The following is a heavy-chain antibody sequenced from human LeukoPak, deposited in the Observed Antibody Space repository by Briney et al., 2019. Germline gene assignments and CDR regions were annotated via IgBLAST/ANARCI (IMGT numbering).Heavy chain of an antibody. CDR3: ARVGVTVAGYYYYYMDV. D-gene: IGHD6-19*01. Sequence: PAGSLRLSCAASGFTFSIFGMHWVRQAPGKGLEYVSTITSNGGSTYYANSVKGRFTISRDNAKNTLYLQMGSLRSEDMAVYYCARVGVTVAGYYYYYMDVWGEGTTVTVSS. CDR2: ITSNGGST. CDR1: GFTFSIFG. J-gene: IGHJ6*03. V-gene: IGHV3-64*01.